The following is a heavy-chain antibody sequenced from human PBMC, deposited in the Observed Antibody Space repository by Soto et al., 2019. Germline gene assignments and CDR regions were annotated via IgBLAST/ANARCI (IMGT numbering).Heavy chain of an antibody. D-gene: IGHD6-6*01. CDR2: ISYDGSNK. CDR1: GFTFSSYA. Sequence: GGSLRLSCAASGFTFSSYAMHWVRQAPGKGLEWVAVISYDGSNKYCADSVKGRFTISRDNSKNTLYLQMNSLRAEDTAVYYCARGSSSSYYYYYYGMDVWGQGTTVTVSS. V-gene: IGHV3-30-3*01. J-gene: IGHJ6*02. CDR3: ARGSSSSYYYYYYGMDV.